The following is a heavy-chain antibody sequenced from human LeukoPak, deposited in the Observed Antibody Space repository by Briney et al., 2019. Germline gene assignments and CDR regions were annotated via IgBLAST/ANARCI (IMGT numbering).Heavy chain of an antibody. D-gene: IGHD2-21*02. CDR2: IYYSGST. CDR3: ARDLHHIVVVTATLGWFDP. V-gene: IGHV4-59*12. CDR1: GGSISSYY. J-gene: IGHJ5*02. Sequence: SETLSLTCTVSGGSISSYYWSWIRQPPGKGLEWIGYIYYSGSTNYNPSLKSRVTISVDTSKNQFSLKLSSVTAADTAVYYCARDLHHIVVVTATLGWFDPWGQGTLVTVSS.